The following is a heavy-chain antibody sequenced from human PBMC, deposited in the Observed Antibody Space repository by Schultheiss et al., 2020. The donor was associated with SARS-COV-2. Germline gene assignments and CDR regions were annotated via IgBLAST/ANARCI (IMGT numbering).Heavy chain of an antibody. CDR1: GYTFTSYD. Sequence: ASVKVSCKASGYTFTSYDINWVRQATGQGLEWMGWMNPNSGNTGYAQKFQGRVTMTRDTSISTAYMELSRLRSDDTAVYYCARRVSTYYYGSGTEEGFDYWGQGTLVTVSS. CDR2: MNPNSGNT. CDR3: ARRVSTYYYGSGTEEGFDY. V-gene: IGHV1-8*01. D-gene: IGHD3-10*01. J-gene: IGHJ4*02.